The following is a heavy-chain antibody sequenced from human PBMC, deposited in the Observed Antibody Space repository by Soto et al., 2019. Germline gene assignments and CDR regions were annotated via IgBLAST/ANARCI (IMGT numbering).Heavy chain of an antibody. Sequence: ASVKVSCKASGYTFTSYYMHWVRQAPGQGLEWMGIINPSGGSTSYAQKFQGRVTMTRDTSTSTVYMELSSLRSEDTAVYYCAIFIAVAGIFDYWGQGTLVTVSS. J-gene: IGHJ4*02. CDR3: AIFIAVAGIFDY. V-gene: IGHV1-46*01. CDR2: INPSGGST. CDR1: GYTFTSYY. D-gene: IGHD6-19*01.